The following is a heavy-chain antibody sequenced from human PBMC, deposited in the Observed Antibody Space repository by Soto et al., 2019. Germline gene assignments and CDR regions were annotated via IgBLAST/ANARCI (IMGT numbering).Heavy chain of an antibody. CDR1: GFTFSSYG. J-gene: IGHJ6*02. V-gene: IGHV3-33*01. Sequence: QVQLVESGGGVVQPGRSLRLSCAASGFTFSSYGMHWVRQAPGKGLEWVAVIWYDGSNKYYADSVKGRFTISRDNSKNTLYLQMNSLRAEDTAVYYCARDRGELLYGHGMAVWGQGTTVTVSS. CDR2: IWYDGSNK. D-gene: IGHD3-10*01. CDR3: ARDRGELLYGHGMAV.